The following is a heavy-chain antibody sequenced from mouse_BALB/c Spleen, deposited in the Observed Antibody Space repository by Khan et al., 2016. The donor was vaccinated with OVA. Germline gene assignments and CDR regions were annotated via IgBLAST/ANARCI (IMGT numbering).Heavy chain of an antibody. CDR1: GFTFSSYS. J-gene: IGHJ3*01. D-gene: IGHD1-1*01. CDR2: ISSGGDYT. Sequence: EVELVESGGDLVKPGGSLKLSCAASGFTFSSYSMSWVRQTPDKRLEWVATISSGGDYTYYPDNVTGRFTISRDTAKNTLYLQISSLKSEDTAMYFCASHLAGSVAYWGQGTLVTVSA. CDR3: ASHLAGSVAY. V-gene: IGHV5-6*01.